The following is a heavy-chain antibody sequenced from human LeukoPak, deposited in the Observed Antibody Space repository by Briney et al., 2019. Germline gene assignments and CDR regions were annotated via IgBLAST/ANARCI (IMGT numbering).Heavy chain of an antibody. D-gene: IGHD2-2*01. Sequence: GGSLRLSCAASGFTFSDYYMSWIRQAPGKGLEWVSYISSSGSTIYYADSAKGRFTISRDNAKNSLYLQMNSLRAEDTAVYYCARSLREYCSSTSCYYYLDYWGQGTLVTVSS. CDR1: GFTFSDYY. V-gene: IGHV3-11*01. CDR3: ARSLREYCSSTSCYYYLDY. CDR2: ISSSGSTI. J-gene: IGHJ4*02.